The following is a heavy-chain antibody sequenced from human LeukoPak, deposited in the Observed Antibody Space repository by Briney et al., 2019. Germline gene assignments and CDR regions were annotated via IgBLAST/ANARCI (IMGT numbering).Heavy chain of an antibody. Sequence: GGSLRLSCVVSGFTFSESWMSWVRQAPGKGLGWVASLNLDGSDKYYVDSVKGRFTISRDNAMNTLYLQMNSLRGEDTAVYYCVRGDLRLPRSTPDCWGQGTLVTVSS. V-gene: IGHV3-7*01. CDR3: VRGDLRLPRSTPDC. J-gene: IGHJ4*02. D-gene: IGHD5/OR15-5a*01. CDR2: LNLDGSDK. CDR1: GFTFSESW.